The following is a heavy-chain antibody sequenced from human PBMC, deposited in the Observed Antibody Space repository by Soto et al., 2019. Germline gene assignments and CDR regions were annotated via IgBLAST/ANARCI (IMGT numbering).Heavy chain of an antibody. D-gene: IGHD3-10*01. V-gene: IGHV2-5*02. CDR1: GFSLSTSGVG. CDR3: AHSVTMVRGVQNLFDY. Sequence: QITLKESGPTLVKPTQTLTLTCTFSGFSLSTSGVGVGWIRQPPGKALEWLALIYWDDDKRYSPSLKSRLTIPKDTSKNQVVLTMTNMDPVDTATYYCAHSVTMVRGVQNLFDYWGQGTLVTVSS. J-gene: IGHJ4*02. CDR2: IYWDDDK.